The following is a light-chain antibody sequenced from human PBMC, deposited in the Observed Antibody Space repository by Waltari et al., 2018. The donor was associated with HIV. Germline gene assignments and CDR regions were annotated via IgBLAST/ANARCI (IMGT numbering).Light chain of an antibody. Sequence: QSTLTQPAPVSGSPGQSVTISCTGISSDIDVYKYFSWYQQHPGKAPKLLIYDVSNRPSGVSHRFSGSKAANTASLTISGLQAEDEADYYCSSYTTTSTLYVFGTGTKVTV. V-gene: IGLV2-14*03. CDR3: SSYTTTSTLYV. CDR2: DVS. J-gene: IGLJ1*01. CDR1: SSDIDVYKY.